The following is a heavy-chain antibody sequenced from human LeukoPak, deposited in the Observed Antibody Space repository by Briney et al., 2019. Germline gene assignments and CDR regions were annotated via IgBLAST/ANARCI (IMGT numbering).Heavy chain of an antibody. CDR2: MYFSGTS. CDR1: GVPISSRSYY. CDR3: ARHLRFGSSALPRDVFDI. D-gene: IGHD1-26*01. J-gene: IGHJ3*02. V-gene: IGHV4-39*01. Sequence: PSETLSLTCSVSGVPISSRSYYWGWIRQPPGKGLEWIGSMYFSGTSYYNPSLKSRVTISVHTPENHLSLKLTSVTATDTAIYYCARHLRFGSSALPRDVFDIWGRGTVVSVSS.